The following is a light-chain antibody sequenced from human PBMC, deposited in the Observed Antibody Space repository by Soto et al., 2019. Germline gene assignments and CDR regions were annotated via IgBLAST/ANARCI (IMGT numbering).Light chain of an antibody. CDR1: LNVATN. Sequence: TVMTQSPATLSMSPGDRAALSCRASLNVATNMAWYQQKPGQAPRLRIYGASIRATGVPARFTGSGSGTEFTLTINNLQSEDFAVYYCHQYNTGLRTFGRGTRVEV. CDR2: GAS. J-gene: IGKJ1*01. V-gene: IGKV3-15*01. CDR3: HQYNTGLRT.